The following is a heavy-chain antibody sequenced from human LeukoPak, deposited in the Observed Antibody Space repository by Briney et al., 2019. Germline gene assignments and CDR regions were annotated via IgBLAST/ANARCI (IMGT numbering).Heavy chain of an antibody. Sequence: SETLSLTCTVSGGSISSGGYYWSWIRQHPGKGLEWIGYIYYSGSTYYNPSLKSRVTISVDTSKKQFSLKLSSVTAADTAVYYCARSNYVWGSYRPRQSDAFDIWGQGTMVTVSS. CDR1: GGSISSGGYY. J-gene: IGHJ3*02. D-gene: IGHD3-16*02. CDR3: ARSNYVWGSYRPRQSDAFDI. V-gene: IGHV4-31*03. CDR2: IYYSGST.